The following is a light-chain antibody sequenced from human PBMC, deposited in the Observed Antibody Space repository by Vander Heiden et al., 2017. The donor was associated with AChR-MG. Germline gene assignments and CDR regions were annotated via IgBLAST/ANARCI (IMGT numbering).Light chain of an antibody. CDR3: SSYTHSSTGV. V-gene: IGLV2-14*03. CDR2: DVS. CDR1: SSDVGGYNY. Sequence: QSSLTQPASVSGSPGQSITISCTGTSSDVGGYNYVSWDQQHPGKATKLIIYDVSNRPAGVSNRFSGSKSGNTASLTISGRQAEDEADYYCSSYTHSSTGVFGGGTKLTGL. J-gene: IGLJ2*01.